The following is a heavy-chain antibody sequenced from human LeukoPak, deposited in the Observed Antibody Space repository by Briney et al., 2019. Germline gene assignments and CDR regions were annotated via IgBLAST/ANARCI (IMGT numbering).Heavy chain of an antibody. Sequence: SSETLSLTCTVSGGSISSGGYYWSWIRQHPGKGLKWIGYIYYSGSTYYNPSLKSRVTISVDTSKNQFSLKLSSVTAADTAVYYCARRAYCGGDCPNFDYWGQGTLVTVSS. CDR1: GGSISSGGYY. CDR2: IYYSGST. CDR3: ARRAYCGGDCPNFDY. D-gene: IGHD2-21*02. V-gene: IGHV4-31*03. J-gene: IGHJ4*02.